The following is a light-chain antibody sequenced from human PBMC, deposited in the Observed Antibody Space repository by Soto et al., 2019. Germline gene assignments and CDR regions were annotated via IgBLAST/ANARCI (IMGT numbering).Light chain of an antibody. CDR3: CSYAGSSTPLI. J-gene: IGLJ1*01. V-gene: IGLV2-23*02. CDR1: SSDVGSYNL. Sequence: QSALTQPASVSGSPGQSITISCTGTSSDVGSYNLVSWYQQHPGKAPKLMICEVSKRPSGVSNRFSGSKSGNTASLTISGLQAEDEADYYCCSYAGSSTPLIFGTGTKVTVL. CDR2: EVS.